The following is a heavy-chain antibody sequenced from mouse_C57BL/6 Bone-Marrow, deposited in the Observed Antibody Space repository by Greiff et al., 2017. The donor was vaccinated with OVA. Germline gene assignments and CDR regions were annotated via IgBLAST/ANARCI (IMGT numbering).Heavy chain of an antibody. Sequence: EVQRVESGPGLVKPSQSLSLTCSVTGYSITSGYYWNWIRQFPGNKLEWMGYISYDGSNNYNPSLKNRISITRDTSKNQFFLKLNSVTTEDTATYYCASGIYYYGSSPAWFAYWGQGTLVTVSA. J-gene: IGHJ3*01. V-gene: IGHV3-6*01. CDR2: ISYDGSN. CDR3: ASGIYYYGSSPAWFAY. CDR1: GYSITSGYY. D-gene: IGHD1-1*01.